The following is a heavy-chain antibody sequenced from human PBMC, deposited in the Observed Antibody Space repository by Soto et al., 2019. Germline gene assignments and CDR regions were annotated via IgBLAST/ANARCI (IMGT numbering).Heavy chain of an antibody. V-gene: IGHV1-58*01. CDR2: IVVGSGNT. CDR3: AAEGLPYYGKDV. J-gene: IGHJ6*04. CDR1: GFTFTSSA. D-gene: IGHD2-21*01. Sequence: ASVKVSCKASGFTFTSSAVQWVRQARGQRLEWIGWIVVGSGNTNYAQKFQERVTITRDMSTSTAYMELSSLRSEDTAVYYCAAEGLPYYGKDVWGKGTTVTVSS.